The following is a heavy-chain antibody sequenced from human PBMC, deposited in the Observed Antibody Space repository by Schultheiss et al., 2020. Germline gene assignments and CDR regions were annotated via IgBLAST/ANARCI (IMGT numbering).Heavy chain of an antibody. CDR3: ARQGVGATGGYYYYGMDV. Sequence: SETLSLTCAVYGGSFSGYYWDWIRQPPGKGLEWIGYIYGSGNAYYNPSLKSRVTISVDTSKNQFSLKLSSVTAADTAVYYCARQGVGATGGYYYYGMDVWGQGTTVIV. J-gene: IGHJ6*02. CDR1: GGSFSGYY. D-gene: IGHD1-26*01. CDR2: IYGSGNA. V-gene: IGHV4-34*01.